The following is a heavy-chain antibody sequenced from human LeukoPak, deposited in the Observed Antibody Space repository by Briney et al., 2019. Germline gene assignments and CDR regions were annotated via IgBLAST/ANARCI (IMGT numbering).Heavy chain of an antibody. D-gene: IGHD2-2*01. V-gene: IGHV4-59*01. CDR2: IFNSGST. CDR1: GGYISSYY. Sequence: PSETLSLTCTVSGGYISSYYWSWIRQPPGKGLEWIGYIFNSGSTNYNPSLKSRVTISVDTSKNQFSLKLSSVTAADTAVYFCALGDCSSTSCCAFDYWGQGTLVTVSS. CDR3: ALGDCSSTSCCAFDY. J-gene: IGHJ4*02.